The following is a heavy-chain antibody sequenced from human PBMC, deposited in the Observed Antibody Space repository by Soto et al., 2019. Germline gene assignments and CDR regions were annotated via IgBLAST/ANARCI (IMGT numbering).Heavy chain of an antibody. V-gene: IGHV4-61*08. CDR3: ARAMVYAIYFDY. CDR1: GGSISSGGYY. D-gene: IGHD2-8*01. J-gene: IGHJ4*02. Sequence: SETLSLTSTVSGGSISSGGYYWSWIRQHPGKGLEWIGYIYYSGSTNYNPSLKSRVTISVDTSKNQFSLKLSSVTAADTAVYYCARAMVYAIYFDYWGQGTLVTVSS. CDR2: IYYSGST.